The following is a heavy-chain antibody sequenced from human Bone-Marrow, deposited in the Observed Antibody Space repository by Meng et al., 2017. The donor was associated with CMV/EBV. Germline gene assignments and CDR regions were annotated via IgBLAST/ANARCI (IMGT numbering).Heavy chain of an antibody. D-gene: IGHD2-2*01. CDR2: IYYSGST. CDR3: ARGGVLPASDPYWYFDL. V-gene: IGHV4-59*01. CDR1: GGSISSYY. J-gene: IGHJ2*01. Sequence: SCTVSGGSISSYYWSWIRQPPGKGLEWIGYIYYSGSTNYNPSLKSRVTISVDTSKNQFSLKLSSVTAADTAVYYCARGGVLPASDPYWYFDLWGRGTLVTVSS.